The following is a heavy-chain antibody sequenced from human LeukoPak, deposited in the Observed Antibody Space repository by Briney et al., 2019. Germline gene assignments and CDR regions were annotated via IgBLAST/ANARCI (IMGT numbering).Heavy chain of an antibody. D-gene: IGHD2-21*01. V-gene: IGHV4-31*03. CDR1: GGSISSGGYY. J-gene: IGHJ6*02. CDR3: ARSVIYGMDV. CDR2: IYYSGST. Sequence: SETLSLTCTVSGGSISSGGYYWSWIRQHPGKGLEWIGYIYYSGSTYYSPSPKSRVTISVDTSKNQFSLKLSSVTAADTAVYYCARSVIYGMDVWGQGTTVTVSS.